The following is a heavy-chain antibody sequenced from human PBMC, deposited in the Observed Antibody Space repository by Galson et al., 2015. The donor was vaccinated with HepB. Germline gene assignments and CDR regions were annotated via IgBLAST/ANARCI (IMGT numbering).Heavy chain of an antibody. CDR3: ARVKRGEWYSFYYYGMDV. CDR1: GFTFSNYA. CDR2: IKEDGSEK. V-gene: IGHV3-7*05. J-gene: IGHJ6*02. D-gene: IGHD3-16*01. Sequence: SLRLSCAASGFTFSNYAMTWVRQAPGKGLEWVANIKEDGSEKNYVDSVKGRFTISRDNAKNSLYLQMNSLRAEDTAIYYCARVKRGEWYSFYYYGMDVWGQGTTVTVSS.